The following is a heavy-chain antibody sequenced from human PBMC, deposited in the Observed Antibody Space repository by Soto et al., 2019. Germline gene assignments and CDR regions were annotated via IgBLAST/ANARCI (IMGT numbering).Heavy chain of an antibody. D-gene: IGHD1-1*01. CDR3: AHRVGLQGNWNGGYFDF. J-gene: IGHJ4*02. V-gene: IGHV2-5*02. Sequence: QVTLEESGPTRVKPTQTLTLTCTFSGFSLATSGVGVGWVRQPPGKALARLALIYWDDDKRYSPSLRSRLTVTKDTSRNQVVLTMTNMDPVDTATYYCAHRVGLQGNWNGGYFDFWGQGALVTVSS. CDR1: GFSLATSGVG. CDR2: IYWDDDK.